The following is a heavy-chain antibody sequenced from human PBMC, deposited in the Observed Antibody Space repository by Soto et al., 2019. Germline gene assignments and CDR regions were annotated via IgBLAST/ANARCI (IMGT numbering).Heavy chain of an antibody. V-gene: IGHV4-39*01. CDR2: IYYSGST. CDR3: ARCVEWLLNWFDP. CDR1: GGSISSSSYY. Sequence: QLQLQESGPGLVKPSETLSLTCTVSGGSISSSSYYWGWIRQPPGKGLEWIGSIYYSGSTYYNPSLKSRVTLSVDTSKNQFSLKLSSVTAADTAVYYCARCVEWLLNWFDPWGQGTLVTVSS. J-gene: IGHJ5*02. D-gene: IGHD3-3*01.